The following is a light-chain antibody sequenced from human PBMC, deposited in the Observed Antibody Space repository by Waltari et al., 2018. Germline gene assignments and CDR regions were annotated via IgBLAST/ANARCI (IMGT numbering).Light chain of an antibody. J-gene: IGKJ3*01. V-gene: IGKV1-39*01. CDR1: ESIDTY. CDR3: QQSYTTPLT. CDR2: AAS. Sequence: DIRMTQSPSSLSASVRDRVTITCRASESIDTYLNWYQHKPGKAPEPLIYAASTLHGGVPSRFSGSGSGTDFTLTISSLQPEDFAAYSCQQSYTTPLTFGPGTKVDSK.